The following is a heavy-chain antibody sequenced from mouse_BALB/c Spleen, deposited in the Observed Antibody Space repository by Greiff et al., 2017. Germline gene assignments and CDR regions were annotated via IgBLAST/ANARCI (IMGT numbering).Heavy chain of an antibody. CDR1: GYAFSSSW. Sequence: VQLQQSGPELVKPGASVKISCKASGYAFSSSWMNWVKQRPGQGLEWIGRIYPGDGDTNYNGKFKGKATLTADKSSSTAYMQLSSLTSVDSAVYFCARSLLSYAMDYWGQGTSVTVSS. CDR2: IYPGDGDT. V-gene: IGHV1-82*01. J-gene: IGHJ4*01. CDR3: ARSLLSYAMDY. D-gene: IGHD2-10*01.